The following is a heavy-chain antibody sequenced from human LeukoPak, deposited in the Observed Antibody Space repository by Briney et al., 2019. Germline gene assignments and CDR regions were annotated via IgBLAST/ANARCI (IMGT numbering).Heavy chain of an antibody. CDR2: IYYTGST. V-gene: IGHV4-39*07. CDR1: GGPISSRSCY. CDR3: ARSPRNDYFDS. J-gene: IGHJ4*02. Sequence: KPSETLSLTCAVSGGPISSRSCYWGWIRQPPGKGLEWIGSIYYTGSTYHNPSLKSRVTISVDTSKNQFSLKLSSVTAADTAMYFCARSPRNDYFDSWGQGTLVTVSS.